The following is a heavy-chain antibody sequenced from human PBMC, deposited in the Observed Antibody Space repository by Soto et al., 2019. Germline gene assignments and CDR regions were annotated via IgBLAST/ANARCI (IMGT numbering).Heavy chain of an antibody. V-gene: IGHV3-30-3*01. J-gene: IGHJ2*01. D-gene: IGHD5-18*01. CDR2: ISYDGSNK. CDR3: ARDPLWGTAMVLWYFDL. Sequence: QVQLVESGGGVVQPGRSLRLSCAASGFTFSSYAMHWVRQAPGKGLEWVAVISYDGSNKHYADSVKGRFTISRDNSKNTLYLQMNSLRAEDTAVYYCARDPLWGTAMVLWYFDLWGRGTLVTVSS. CDR1: GFTFSSYA.